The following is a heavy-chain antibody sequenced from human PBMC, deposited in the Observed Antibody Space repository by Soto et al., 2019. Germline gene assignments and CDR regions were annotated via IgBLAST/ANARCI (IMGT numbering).Heavy chain of an antibody. J-gene: IGHJ6*02. V-gene: IGHV4-59*01. CDR3: ARDDMVVLLAANYDYYGLDV. D-gene: IGHD2-2*01. CDR2: VDYSGST. Sequence: WTWIRQPPGKGLEWIGFVDYSGSTNYHPSLKSRVSISIDTSRNQFSLKLSSVTAADTAMYYCARDDMVVLLAANYDYYGLDVWGQGTTVTVSS.